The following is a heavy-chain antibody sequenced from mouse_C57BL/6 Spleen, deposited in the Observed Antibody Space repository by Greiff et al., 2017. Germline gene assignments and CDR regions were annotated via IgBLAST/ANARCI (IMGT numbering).Heavy chain of an antibody. Sequence: VQLKESGAELVRPGASVKLSCTASGFNIKDDYMHWVKQRPEQGLEWIGWIDPENGDTEYASKFQGKATITADTSSNTAYLQLSSLTSEDTAVYYGTTGGYEAWFAYWGQGTLVTVSA. J-gene: IGHJ3*01. CDR3: TTGGYEAWFAY. CDR2: IDPENGDT. D-gene: IGHD2-2*01. V-gene: IGHV14-4*01. CDR1: GFNIKDDY.